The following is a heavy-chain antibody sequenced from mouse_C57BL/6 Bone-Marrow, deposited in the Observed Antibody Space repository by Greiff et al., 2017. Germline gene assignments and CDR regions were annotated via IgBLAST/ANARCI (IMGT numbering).Heavy chain of an antibody. CDR1: GYSFTDYN. J-gene: IGHJ4*01. CDR2: INPNYGTT. D-gene: IGHD2-4*01. Sequence: EVQLQESGPELVKPGASVKISCKASGYSFTDYNMNWVKQSNGKSLEWIGVINPNYGTTRYNQKFKGKATLTVDQSSSTAYMQLNSLTSEASAVYDCARGYDYDYAMDYWGQGTSVTVSS. V-gene: IGHV1-39*01. CDR3: ARGYDYDYAMDY.